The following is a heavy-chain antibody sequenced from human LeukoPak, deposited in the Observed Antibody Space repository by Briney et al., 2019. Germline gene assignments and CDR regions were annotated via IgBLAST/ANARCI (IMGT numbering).Heavy chain of an antibody. D-gene: IGHD6-25*01. J-gene: IGHJ5*02. V-gene: IGHV3-30*04. CDR3: ARERRSNHNWFDP. Sequence: PGGSLRLSCAASGFTFSSYAMHWVRQAPGKGLEWVAVISYDGSNKYYADSVKGRFTISRDNSKNTLYLQMNSLRAEDTAVYYCARERRSNHNWFDPWGQGTLVTVSS. CDR2: ISYDGSNK. CDR1: GFTFSSYA.